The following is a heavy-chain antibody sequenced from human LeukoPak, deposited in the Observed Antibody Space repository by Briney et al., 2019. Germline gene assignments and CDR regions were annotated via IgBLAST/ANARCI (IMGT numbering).Heavy chain of an antibody. D-gene: IGHD6-13*01. Sequence: PSETLSLTCTVSGGSISIYYWSWIRQPPGKGLEWIGYIYYSGSTNYNPSLKSRVTISVDTSKNQFSLKLSSVTAADTAVYYCARGYSSWNPWGQGTLVTVSS. CDR2: IYYSGST. V-gene: IGHV4-59*01. CDR3: ARGYSSWNP. J-gene: IGHJ1*01. CDR1: GGSISIYY.